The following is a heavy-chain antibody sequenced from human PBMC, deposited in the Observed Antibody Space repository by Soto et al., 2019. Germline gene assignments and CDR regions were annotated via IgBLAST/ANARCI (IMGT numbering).Heavy chain of an antibody. J-gene: IGHJ3*02. V-gene: IGHV5-10-1*04. CDR1: AYSFTSYW. CDR3: ASHSSSWWVNAFDI. D-gene: IGHD6-13*01. Sequence: PGESLKISCKGSAYSFTSYWISWVRPMPGKGLEWMGRIDPSDSYTNSSPSFQGQVTISADKSISTAYLQWSSLKASATAMYYCASHSSSWWVNAFDIWGQGTMVTVSS. CDR2: IDPSDSYT.